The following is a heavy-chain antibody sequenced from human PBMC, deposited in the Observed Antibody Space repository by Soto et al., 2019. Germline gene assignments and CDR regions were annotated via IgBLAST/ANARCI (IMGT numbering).Heavy chain of an antibody. CDR1: GGSIYSSSYS. CDR2: IYYSGST. J-gene: IGHJ4*02. D-gene: IGHD6-6*01. V-gene: IGHV4-39*07. CDR3: ARDRVEYSSSSGVEVGYFDY. Sequence: PSETLSLACTVSGGSIYSSSYSWGWIRQPPGKGLEWIGNIYYSGSTYYNPSLKSRVTISVDTSKNQFSLKLSSVTAADTAVYYCARDRVEYSSSSGVEVGYFDYWGQGTLVTVSS.